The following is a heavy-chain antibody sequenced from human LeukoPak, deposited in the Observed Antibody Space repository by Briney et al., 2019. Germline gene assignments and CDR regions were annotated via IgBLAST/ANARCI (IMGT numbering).Heavy chain of an antibody. Sequence: GGSLRLSCAASGFNFAGYAMSWVRQAPGQGLEWVSAITGSGTTRFYADSVKGRFTISRDNSKNSLYLQMNSLRAEDTAVYYCALSLGEFDPWGQGTLVTVSS. V-gene: IGHV3-23*01. D-gene: IGHD3-10*01. J-gene: IGHJ5*02. CDR1: GFNFAGYA. CDR3: ALSLGEFDP. CDR2: ITGSGTTR.